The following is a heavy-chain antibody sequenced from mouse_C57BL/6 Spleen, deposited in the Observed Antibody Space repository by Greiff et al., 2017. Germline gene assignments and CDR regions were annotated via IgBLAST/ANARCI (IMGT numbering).Heavy chain of an antibody. Sequence: QVHVKQSGAELVKPGASVKLSCKASGYTFTEYTIHWVKQRSGQGLEWIGWFYPGSGSIKYNEKFKDKATLTADKSSSTVYMELSRLTSEDSAVYFCARHEAGTRSSSYFDYWGQGTTLTVSS. CDR1: GYTFTEYT. D-gene: IGHD1-3*01. CDR3: ARHEAGTRSSSYFDY. J-gene: IGHJ2*01. CDR2: FYPGSGSI. V-gene: IGHV1-62-2*01.